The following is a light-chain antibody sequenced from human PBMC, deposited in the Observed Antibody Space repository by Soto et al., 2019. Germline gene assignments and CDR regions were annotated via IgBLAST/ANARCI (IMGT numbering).Light chain of an antibody. CDR3: QTWGADSVV. CDR1: SGHSSYA. Sequence: QLVLTQSPSASAPLGASVKLTCTLSSGHSSYAIAWHQQQPEKGPRYLMKLNSDGSHSKGDGIPDRFSGSSSGAERYLTISSLQSEDEADYYCQTWGADSVVFGGGTKLTVL. CDR2: LNSDGSH. V-gene: IGLV4-69*01. J-gene: IGLJ2*01.